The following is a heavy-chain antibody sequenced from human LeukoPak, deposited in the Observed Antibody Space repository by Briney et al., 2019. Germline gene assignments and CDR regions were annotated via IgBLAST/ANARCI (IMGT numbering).Heavy chain of an antibody. Sequence: SVKVSCKASGYTFTSYGISWVRQAPGQGLEWMGRIIPILGIANYAQKFQGRVTITADKSTSTAYMELSSLRSEDTAVYYCARILDSSGYYYFDYWGQGTLVTVSS. CDR2: IIPILGIA. CDR1: GYTFTSYG. D-gene: IGHD3-22*01. CDR3: ARILDSSGYYYFDY. J-gene: IGHJ4*02. V-gene: IGHV1-69*04.